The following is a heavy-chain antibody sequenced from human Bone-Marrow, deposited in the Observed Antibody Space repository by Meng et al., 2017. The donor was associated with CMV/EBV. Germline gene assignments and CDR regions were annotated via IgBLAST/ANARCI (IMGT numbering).Heavy chain of an antibody. V-gene: IGHV3-20*03. CDR3: ARDLIAAAAGWFDP. D-gene: IGHD6-13*01. J-gene: IGHJ5*02. CDR1: GFTFDDYG. Sequence: ASGFTFDDYGMSWVRQAPGKGLEWVSGINWNGGSTSYADSVKGRFTISRDNAKNSLYLQMNSLRAEDTALYYCARDLIAAAAGWFDPWGQGTLVTVSS. CDR2: INWNGGST.